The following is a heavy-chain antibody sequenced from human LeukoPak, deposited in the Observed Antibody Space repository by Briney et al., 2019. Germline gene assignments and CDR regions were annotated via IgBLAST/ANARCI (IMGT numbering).Heavy chain of an antibody. CDR1: GYTFPSYF. J-gene: IGHJ4*02. CDR3: ARTAARRFDY. D-gene: IGHD6-6*01. Sequence: ASVKVSCKASGYTFPSYFMHWVRQAPGQGLEWVGIINPTGGSTTYAQKFQGRVTMTRDTFTSTVYMELSSLRSDDTAVYYCARTAARRFDYWGQGTLVTVSS. CDR2: INPTGGST. V-gene: IGHV1-46*01.